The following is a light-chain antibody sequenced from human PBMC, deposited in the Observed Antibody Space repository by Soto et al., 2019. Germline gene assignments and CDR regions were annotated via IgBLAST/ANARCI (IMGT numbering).Light chain of an antibody. CDR1: SSNIGANYD. V-gene: IGLV1-40*01. Sequence: QSVRTQPPSVSGAPGQRVTISCTGSSSNIGANYDVHWYQSLPGTAPKLLIYANINRPSGVPDRFSGSKSGTSASLAITGLQAEDEADYYCQSYDNSLSGSYVFGAGTKVTVL. CDR3: QSYDNSLSGSYV. CDR2: ANI. J-gene: IGLJ1*01.